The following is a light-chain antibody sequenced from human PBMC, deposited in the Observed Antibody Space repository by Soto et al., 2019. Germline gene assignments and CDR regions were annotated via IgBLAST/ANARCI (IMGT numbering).Light chain of an antibody. CDR1: SRYVGGYNY. CDR2: DVS. Sequence: QSALTQPASVSGSPGQSITISCAGTSRYVGGYNYVSWYQQHPGKAPKLVIYDVSNRPSGVSDRFSGSKSGNTASLTISGLQAEDEADYYCSSYTTTTTLFGGGTKLTVL. V-gene: IGLV2-14*03. J-gene: IGLJ2*01. CDR3: SSYTTTTTL.